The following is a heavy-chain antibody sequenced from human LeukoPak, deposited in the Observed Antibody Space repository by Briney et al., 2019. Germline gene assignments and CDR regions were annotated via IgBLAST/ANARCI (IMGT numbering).Heavy chain of an antibody. CDR1: GGSFSGYY. CDR3: ARRRPNYDILTGYSY. V-gene: IGHV4-34*01. J-gene: IGHJ4*02. D-gene: IGHD3-9*01. Sequence: ASETLSLTCAVYGGSFSGYYWSWIRQPPGKGLEWIGEINHSGSTNYNPSLKSRVTISVDTSKNQFSLKLSSVTAADTAVYYCARRRPNYDILTGYSYWGQGTLVTVSS. CDR2: INHSGST.